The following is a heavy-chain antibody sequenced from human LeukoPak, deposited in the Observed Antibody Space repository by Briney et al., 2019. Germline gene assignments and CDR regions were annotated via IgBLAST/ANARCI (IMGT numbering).Heavy chain of an antibody. CDR1: GFTFSSYE. CDR3: AELGITMIGGV. J-gene: IGHJ6*04. Sequence: GGSLRLSCAASGFTFSSYEMNWVRQAPGKGLEWVSYISSSGSTIYYADSVKSRFTISRDNAKNSLYLQMNSLRAEDTAVYYCAELGITMIGGVWGKGTTITISS. CDR2: ISSSGSTI. V-gene: IGHV3-48*03. D-gene: IGHD3-10*02.